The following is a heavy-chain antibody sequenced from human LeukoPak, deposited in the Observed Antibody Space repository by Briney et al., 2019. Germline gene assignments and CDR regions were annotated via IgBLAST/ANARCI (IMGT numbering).Heavy chain of an antibody. J-gene: IGHJ4*02. Sequence: GGSLRLSCAASGFTFSSYSMNWVRQAPGKGLEWVSSISSSSSYIYYADSVKGRFTISRDNAKNSLYLQMNSLRAEDTAVYYCARGAFTIFGVVISLFDYWGQGTLVTVSS. CDR3: ARGAFTIFGVVISLFDY. CDR2: ISSSSSYI. V-gene: IGHV3-21*01. D-gene: IGHD3-3*01. CDR1: GFTFSSYS.